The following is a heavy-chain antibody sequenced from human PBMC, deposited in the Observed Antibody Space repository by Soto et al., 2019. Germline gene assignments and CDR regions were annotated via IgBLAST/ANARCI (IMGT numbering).Heavy chain of an antibody. V-gene: IGHV1-69*13. Sequence: SVKVSCKASGGTFSIYGFSWVRQAPRQGPEWIGGIIPILTTPHYAQKFQGRVTIVADESTTTVYMELSSLKFEDTAVYYCATSVGIAPTGEDGMDVWGQGTSVTVSS. CDR1: GGTFSIYG. J-gene: IGHJ6*02. CDR2: IIPILTTP. D-gene: IGHD2-8*02. CDR3: ATSVGIAPTGEDGMDV.